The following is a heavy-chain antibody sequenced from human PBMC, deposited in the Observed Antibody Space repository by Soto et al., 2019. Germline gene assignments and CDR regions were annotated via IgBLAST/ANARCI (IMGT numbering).Heavy chain of an antibody. CDR2: ISGSGGGT. Sequence: GVLRLSCAASGFTFSSYAMSWVRQAPGKGLEWVSAISGSGGGTYYADSVKGRFTISRDNSKNTLYLQMNSLRAEDTAVYYCAKDQRVGATTFFYFDYWGQGTLVTVSS. D-gene: IGHD1-26*01. J-gene: IGHJ4*02. CDR1: GFTFSSYA. V-gene: IGHV3-23*01. CDR3: AKDQRVGATTFFYFDY.